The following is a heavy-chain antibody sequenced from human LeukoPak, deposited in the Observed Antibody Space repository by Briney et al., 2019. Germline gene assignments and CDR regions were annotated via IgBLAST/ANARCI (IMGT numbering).Heavy chain of an antibody. CDR3: ARWSSSGWPEIENNWFDP. CDR1: GGTFSSYA. CDR2: IIPIFCTA. J-gene: IGHJ5*02. V-gene: IGHV1-69*05. Sequence: ASVKVSCKASGGTFSSYAISWVRQAPGQGLEWMGGIIPIFCTANYAQKFQSRVTITTDESTSTAYMELSSLRSEDTAVYYCARWSSSGWPEIENNWFDPWGQGTLVTVSS. D-gene: IGHD6-19*01.